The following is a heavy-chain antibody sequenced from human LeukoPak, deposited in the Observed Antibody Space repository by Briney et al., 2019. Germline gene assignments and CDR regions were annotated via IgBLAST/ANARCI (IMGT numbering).Heavy chain of an antibody. V-gene: IGHV3-33*01. D-gene: IGHD6-13*01. J-gene: IGHJ6*02. CDR3: ARVQGGYSSSWYDGMDV. Sequence: GGSLRLSCAASGFTFSSYGMHWVRQAPGKGLEWVAVIWYDGSNKYYADSVKGRFTISRDNSKNTLYLQVNSLRAEDTAVYYCARVQGGYSSSWYDGMDVWGQGTTVTVSS. CDR2: IWYDGSNK. CDR1: GFTFSSYG.